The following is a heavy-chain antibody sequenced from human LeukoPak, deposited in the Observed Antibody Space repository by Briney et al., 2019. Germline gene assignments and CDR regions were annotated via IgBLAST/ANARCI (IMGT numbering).Heavy chain of an antibody. D-gene: IGHD6-13*01. CDR1: GFTFSSYA. V-gene: IGHV3-23*01. Sequence: GGSLRRSCSASGFTFSSYAMSWVRQAPGKGLEWVSAISGSGGSTYYADSVKGRFTISRDNSKNTLYLQMNSLRAEDTAVYYCAKDTGEAAAAGTYRYWGQGTLVTVSS. CDR2: ISGSGGST. CDR3: AKDTGEAAAAGTYRY. J-gene: IGHJ4*02.